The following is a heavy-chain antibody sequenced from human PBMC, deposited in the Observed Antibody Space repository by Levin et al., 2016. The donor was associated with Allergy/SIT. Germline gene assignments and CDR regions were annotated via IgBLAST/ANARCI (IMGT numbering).Heavy chain of an antibody. D-gene: IGHD2-15*01. J-gene: IGHJ6*02. CDR3: ARGERYSPYDYGMDV. Sequence: GESLKISCAASGFTFSSYWMHWVRQAPGKGLEWVSRINSDGTSTSHADSVEGRFTISRDNAKNTLYLQMNSLRAEDTAVYYCARGERYSPYDYGMDVWGQGTTVTVS. CDR1: GFTFSSYW. CDR2: INSDGTST. V-gene: IGHV3-74*01.